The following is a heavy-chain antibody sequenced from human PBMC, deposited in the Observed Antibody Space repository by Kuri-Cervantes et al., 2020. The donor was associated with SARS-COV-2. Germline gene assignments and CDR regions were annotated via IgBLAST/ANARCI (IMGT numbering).Heavy chain of an antibody. CDR2: VSDTGSR. J-gene: IGHJ4*02. D-gene: IGHD1-14*01. CDR3: AKDKIGDGKPIIY. V-gene: IGHV4-59*01. Sequence: SDTLSLTCIVSGDSMSGSYWTWMRKSPGRGLEWIGYVSDTGSRYNPSLGSRVTISVDTSKNQFSLRLTSVTAADTALYSCAKDKIGDGKPIIYWGRGILVTVSS. CDR1: GDSMSGSY.